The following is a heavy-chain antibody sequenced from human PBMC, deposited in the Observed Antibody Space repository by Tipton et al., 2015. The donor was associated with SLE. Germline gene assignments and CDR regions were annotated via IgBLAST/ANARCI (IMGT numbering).Heavy chain of an antibody. Sequence: LRLSCTVSSGSVSSGAYYWSWIRQHPGTGLEWIGYVFSSGSTYYNPSLKSRVTVSAEPSKNQFSLKLSSVTAADTAVYYCARYRDIVLEPVPIPPALDIWGQGTMVTVSS. J-gene: IGHJ3*02. CDR1: SGSVSSGAYY. D-gene: IGHD2-2*02. CDR2: VFSSGST. V-gene: IGHV4-31*03. CDR3: ARYRDIVLEPVPIPPALDI.